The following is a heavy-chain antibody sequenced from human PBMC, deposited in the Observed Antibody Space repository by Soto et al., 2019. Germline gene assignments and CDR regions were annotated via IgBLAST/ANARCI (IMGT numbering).Heavy chain of an antibody. CDR3: ARDNYEFGSVSRHSDSLSGKGV. CDR2: IYYSGST. D-gene: IGHD3-3*01. CDR1: RGSISSCY. V-gene: IGHV4-59*01. J-gene: IGHJ6*04. Sequence: PSVTRRCTWTSGRGSISSCYWPWMLQPPHRKMHWIGYIYYSGSTNYNPSLKSRVTISVDTSKNQSSLKLSSVTAADTAVYYCARDNYEFGSVSRHSDSLSGKGVWSNGT.